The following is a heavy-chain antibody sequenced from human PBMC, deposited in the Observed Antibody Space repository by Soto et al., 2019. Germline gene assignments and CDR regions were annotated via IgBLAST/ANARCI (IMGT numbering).Heavy chain of an antibody. J-gene: IGHJ6*02. CDR3: AKVRGYGMDV. Sequence: EVQLVESGGGLVQPGRSLRLSCAASGFTFDDYAMHWVRQAPGKGLEWVSGISWNSGSIGYADSVKGRFTISRDNAKNSLYLQMNSLRAEDTALYYCAKVRGYGMDVWGQGTTATVSS. CDR2: ISWNSGSI. D-gene: IGHD3-10*01. V-gene: IGHV3-9*01. CDR1: GFTFDDYA.